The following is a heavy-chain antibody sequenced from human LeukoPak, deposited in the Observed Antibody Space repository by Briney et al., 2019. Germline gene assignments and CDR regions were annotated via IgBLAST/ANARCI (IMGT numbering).Heavy chain of an antibody. J-gene: IGHJ3*02. CDR1: GFTFSNAW. D-gene: IGHD2-15*01. CDR3: STLDIVVVVAATLVADGGQRGGSYAFDI. Sequence: GGSLRLSCAASGFTFSNAWMSWVRQAPGKGLEWVGRIKSKTDGGTTDYAAPVKGRFSISRDDSKNTLFLQMNSLKTEDTAVYYCSTLDIVVVVAATLVADGGQRGGSYAFDIWGQGTMVTVSS. V-gene: IGHV3-15*01. CDR2: IKSKTDGGTT.